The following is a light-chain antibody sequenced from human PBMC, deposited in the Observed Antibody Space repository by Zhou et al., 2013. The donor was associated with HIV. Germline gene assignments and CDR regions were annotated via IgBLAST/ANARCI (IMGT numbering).Light chain of an antibody. J-gene: IGKJ1*01. CDR1: QDISNY. CDR2: AAS. V-gene: IGKV1-17*03. Sequence: DIQLTQSPSAMSASIGDRVTLTCRASQDISNYLAWFQQKPGQVPKRLIFAASSLVSGVPSRFSGSGSGTEFTLTINSLQPEDFATYYCQQYKSYSTFGQGTKVEIK. CDR3: QQYKSYST.